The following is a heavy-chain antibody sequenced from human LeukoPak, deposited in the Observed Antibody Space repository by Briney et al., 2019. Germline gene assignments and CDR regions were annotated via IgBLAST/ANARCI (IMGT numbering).Heavy chain of an antibody. CDR3: ARTLGYCSGDSCFGNNWFDP. J-gene: IGHJ5*02. D-gene: IGHD2-15*01. Sequence: SETLSLTCTVSGGSISSYYWSWIRQPPGRGLEWIGYIYYSGSTSYNPSLKSRVTISVDTSKNQFSLKLSSVTAADTAVYYCARTLGYCSGDSCFGNNWFDPWGQGTLVTVSS. CDR1: GGSISSYY. V-gene: IGHV4-59*12. CDR2: IYYSGST.